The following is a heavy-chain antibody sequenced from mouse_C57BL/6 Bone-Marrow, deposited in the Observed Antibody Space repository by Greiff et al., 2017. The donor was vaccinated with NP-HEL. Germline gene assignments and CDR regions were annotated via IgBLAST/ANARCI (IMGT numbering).Heavy chain of an antibody. CDR3: ARYGSSYTWFAY. D-gene: IGHD1-1*01. Sequence: VHLVESGAELVRPGSSVKVSCKASGYAFTNYLIEWVKQRPGQGLEWIGVINPGSGGTNYNEKFKGKATLTADKSSSTAYMQLSSLTSEDSAVYFCARYGSSYTWFAYWGQGTLVTVSA. CDR1: GYAFTNYL. CDR2: INPGSGGT. J-gene: IGHJ3*01. V-gene: IGHV1-54*01.